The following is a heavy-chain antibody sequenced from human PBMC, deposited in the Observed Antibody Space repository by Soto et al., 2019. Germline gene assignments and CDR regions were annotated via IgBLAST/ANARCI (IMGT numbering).Heavy chain of an antibody. V-gene: IGHV3-23*01. CDR3: ARDLVGDTMIPLGSYYYYGMDV. CDR2: ISGSGGST. CDR1: GFTFSSYA. J-gene: IGHJ6*02. Sequence: EVQLLESGGGLVQPGGSLRLSCAASGFTFSSYAMSWVRQAPGKGLEWVSAISGSGGSTYYADSVKGRFTISRDNSKNTLYLQMNSLRAEDTAVYYCARDLVGDTMIPLGSYYYYGMDVWGQGTTVTVSS. D-gene: IGHD3-22*01.